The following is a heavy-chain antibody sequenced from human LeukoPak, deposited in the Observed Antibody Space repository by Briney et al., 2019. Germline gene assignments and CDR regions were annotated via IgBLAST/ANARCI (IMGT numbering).Heavy chain of an antibody. CDR3: ARVLLWFGELGEAFDI. V-gene: IGHV1-2*02. D-gene: IGHD3-10*01. CDR2: INPNSGGT. CDR1: GYTFTGYY. J-gene: IGHJ3*02. Sequence: ASVKVSCKASGYTFTGYYMHWVRQAPGQGLERMGWINPNSGGTNYAQKFQGRVTMTRDTSISTAYMELSRLRSDDTAVYYCARVLLWFGELGEAFDIWGQGTMVTVSS.